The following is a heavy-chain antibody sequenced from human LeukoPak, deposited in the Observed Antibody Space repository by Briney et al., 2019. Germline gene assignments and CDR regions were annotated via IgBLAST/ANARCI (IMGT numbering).Heavy chain of an antibody. D-gene: IGHD3-9*01. CDR2: IRYDGSNK. J-gene: IGHJ4*02. Sequence: PGGSLRLSCAASGFAFSSYGMHWVRQAPGKGLEWVAFIRYDGSNKYYADSVKGRFTISRDNSKNTLYLQMNSLRAEDTAVYYCARETYYDILTGYLRSGGFDYWGQGTLVTVSS. V-gene: IGHV3-30*02. CDR1: GFAFSSYG. CDR3: ARETYYDILTGYLRSGGFDY.